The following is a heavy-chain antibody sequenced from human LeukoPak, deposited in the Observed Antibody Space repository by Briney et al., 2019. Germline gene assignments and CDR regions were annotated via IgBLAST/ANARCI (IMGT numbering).Heavy chain of an antibody. CDR1: GFTFSNYA. Sequence: RPGGSLRLSCAASGFTFSNYAMSWVRQAPGKGLEWVSSISGSGASTYYADSVKGRFTISRDNSKNTLYLQMNSLRAEDTALYYCAKVRNCGSSSCYDGFDIWGQGTMVTVSS. D-gene: IGHD2-2*01. V-gene: IGHV3-23*01. CDR2: ISGSGAST. CDR3: AKVRNCGSSSCYDGFDI. J-gene: IGHJ3*02.